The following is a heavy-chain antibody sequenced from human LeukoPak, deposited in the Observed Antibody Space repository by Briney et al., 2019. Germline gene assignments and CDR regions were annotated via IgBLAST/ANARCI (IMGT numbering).Heavy chain of an antibody. CDR3: ARDHYYDGRGRFDP. V-gene: IGHV4-39*07. J-gene: IGHJ5*02. Sequence: SETLSLTCTVSGGSVTSGIYHWGWIRQSPGKGLEWIGSVYFDGGTHYNPSLQSRVTISIDTSKNQFSLRLSSVAAADTALYYCARDHYYDGRGRFDPWGQGTLVTVSS. CDR1: GGSVTSGIYH. CDR2: VYFDGGT. D-gene: IGHD3-16*01.